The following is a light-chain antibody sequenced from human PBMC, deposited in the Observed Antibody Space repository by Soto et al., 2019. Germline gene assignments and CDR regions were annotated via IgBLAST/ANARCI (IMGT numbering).Light chain of an antibody. CDR2: LNSDGSH. J-gene: IGLJ3*02. CDR1: SRHTNYA. CDR3: QTWDTGIRV. Sequence: QSVLTQSPSASASLGASVKLTCTLSSRHTNYAIAWHQQQPEKGPRFLMNLNSDGSHTKGDGIPDRFSGSSSGAQRYLIISSLQSEDEAEYYCQTWDTGIRVFGGGTQLTVL. V-gene: IGLV4-69*01.